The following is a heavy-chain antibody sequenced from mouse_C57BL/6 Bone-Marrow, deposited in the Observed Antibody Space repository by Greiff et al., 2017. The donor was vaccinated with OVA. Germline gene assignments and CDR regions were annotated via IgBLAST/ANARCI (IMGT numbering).Heavy chain of an antibody. CDR3: ARSAWDNIDY. D-gene: IGHD4-1*01. Sequence: QVHVKQSGAELARPGASVKLSCKASGYTFTSYGISWVKQRTGQGLEWIGEIYPRSGNTYYNEKFKGKATLTADKSSSTAYMELRSLTSEDSAVYFCARSAWDNIDYWGQGTTLTVSS. CDR1: GYTFTSYG. CDR2: IYPRSGNT. J-gene: IGHJ2*01. V-gene: IGHV1-81*01.